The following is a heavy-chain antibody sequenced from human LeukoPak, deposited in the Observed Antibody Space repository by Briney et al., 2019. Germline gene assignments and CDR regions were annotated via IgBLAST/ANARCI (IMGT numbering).Heavy chain of an antibody. V-gene: IGHV1-2*02. Sequence: ASVKVSCKASGYTFTDYYMHSVRQAPGQGCEWMGWINPNDGDTNYAQKFQGRVTMTRDPSISTANMEVSRLRSDDTAVYYCARANFLYCSSTTCLFDYWGQGTLVTVSS. D-gene: IGHD2-2*01. CDR3: ARANFLYCSSTTCLFDY. CDR1: GYTFTDYY. J-gene: IGHJ4*02. CDR2: INPNDGDT.